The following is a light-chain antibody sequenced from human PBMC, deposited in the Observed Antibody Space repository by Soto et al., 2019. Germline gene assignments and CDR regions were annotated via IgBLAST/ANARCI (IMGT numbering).Light chain of an antibody. CDR3: ETWDDSLNGYV. V-gene: IGLV1-44*01. Sequence: QSVLTQPPSASGTPGQRVTISCSGSTSNIGTNPINWYQQLPGTAPKLLMFGNDQRPSGVPDRFSGSKSGTSASLAVSGLQSEDEADYFCETWDDSLNGYVFGTGTKLT. J-gene: IGLJ1*01. CDR1: TSNIGTNP. CDR2: GND.